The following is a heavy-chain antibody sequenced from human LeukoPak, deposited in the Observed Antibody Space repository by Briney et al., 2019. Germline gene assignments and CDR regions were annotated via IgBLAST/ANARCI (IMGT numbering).Heavy chain of an antibody. Sequence: GGSLRLSCAASGFTFSSLGMHWVRQAPGKGLEWMAFIRSDGTKEYYGDSVKGRLTISRDNSKNTLYLQMNSLRADDTAVYYCARGRGYYYDSSGYSLGNYWGQGTLVTVSS. CDR2: IRSDGTKE. J-gene: IGHJ4*02. V-gene: IGHV3-30*02. CDR1: GFTFSSLG. D-gene: IGHD3-22*01. CDR3: ARGRGYYYDSSGYSLGNY.